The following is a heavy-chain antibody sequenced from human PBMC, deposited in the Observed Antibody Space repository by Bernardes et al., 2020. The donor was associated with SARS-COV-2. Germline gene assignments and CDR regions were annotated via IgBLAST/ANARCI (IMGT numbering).Heavy chain of an antibody. CDR3: ARDRRGSYFDAFDI. CDR2: INAGNGNT. J-gene: IGHJ3*02. CDR1: GYTFTSYA. V-gene: IGHV1-3*01. D-gene: IGHD1-26*01. Sequence: ASVKVSCKASGYTFTSYAMHWVRQAPGQRLEWMGWINAGNGNTKYSQKFQGRVTITRDTSASTAYMELSSLRSEDTAVYYCARDRRGSYFDAFDIWGQGTMVTVSS.